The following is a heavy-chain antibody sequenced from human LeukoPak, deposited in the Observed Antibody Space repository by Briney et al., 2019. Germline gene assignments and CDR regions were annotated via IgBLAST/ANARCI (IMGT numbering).Heavy chain of an antibody. J-gene: IGHJ4*02. CDR3: AKYYYTSGSSGGRVFDY. CDR1: GFTFSSYP. V-gene: IGHV3-23*01. D-gene: IGHD3-10*01. Sequence: GGPLRLSCAASGFTFSSYPMTWVRQAPGKGLEWVSTIGSSAYDTHYADSVKRRLTIPRENSKNALYAQVNSVRAVHTAVYHCAKYYYTSGSSGGRVFDYWGQGTLVTVSS. CDR2: IGSSAYDT.